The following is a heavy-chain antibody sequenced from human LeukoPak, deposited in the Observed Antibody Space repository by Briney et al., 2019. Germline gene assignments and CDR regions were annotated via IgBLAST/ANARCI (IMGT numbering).Heavy chain of an antibody. CDR2: INHSGST. Sequence: SETLSLTCAVYGGSFSGYYWSWIRQPPRKGLEWIGEINHSGSTNYNPSLKSRVTISVDTSKNQFSLKLSSVTAADTAVYYCARGRSRAAAGTWYYYYGMDVWGQGTTVTVSS. V-gene: IGHV4-34*01. J-gene: IGHJ6*02. CDR3: ARGRSRAAAGTWYYYYGMDV. CDR1: GGSFSGYY. D-gene: IGHD6-13*01.